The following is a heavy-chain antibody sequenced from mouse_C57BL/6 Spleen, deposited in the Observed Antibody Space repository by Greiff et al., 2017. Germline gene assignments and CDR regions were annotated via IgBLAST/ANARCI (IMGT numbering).Heavy chain of an antibody. J-gene: IGHJ4*01. Sequence: VKLQESGPGLVAPSQSLSITCTVSGFSLTSYGVDWVRQSPGKGLEWLGLIWGVGSTNYNSALKSRLSISKDNSKSQVFLKMNSLQTDDTAMYYCAVRNYAMDYWGQGTSVTVSS. CDR2: IWGVGST. D-gene: IGHD2-14*01. V-gene: IGHV2-6*01. CDR3: AVRNYAMDY. CDR1: GFSLTSYG.